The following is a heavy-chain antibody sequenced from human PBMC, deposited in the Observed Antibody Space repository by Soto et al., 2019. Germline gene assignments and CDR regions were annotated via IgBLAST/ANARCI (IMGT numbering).Heavy chain of an antibody. V-gene: IGHV3-30*09. Sequence: VQLVESGGGEVQPGRSLRLSCAASGFKYTDFALHWVRQDPGKGLEWVAIISYDGSDKYYADSVKGRFVISRDNPKNTLYLEMNSLRPEDTAVYFCARRAWDSYYAIDVWGQGTKVTVFS. D-gene: IGHD3-22*01. J-gene: IGHJ6*02. CDR3: ARRAWDSYYAIDV. CDR1: GFKYTDFA. CDR2: ISYDGSDK.